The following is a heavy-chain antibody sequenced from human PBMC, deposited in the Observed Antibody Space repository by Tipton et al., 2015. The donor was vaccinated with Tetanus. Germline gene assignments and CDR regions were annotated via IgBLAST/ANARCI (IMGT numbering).Heavy chain of an antibody. D-gene: IGHD3-16*01. CDR2: ISSSSSNI. CDR3: ARGPLGPPNDCVWGSYDY. V-gene: IGHV3-48*04. Sequence: SLRLSCAASGFTFSRHCMNWVRQAPGKGLEWVSYISSSSSNIYYAESVEGRFTISRDDAKSSLSLHMNSLRGEDTAVYYCARGPLGPPNDCVWGSYDYWGQGALVTVSS. J-gene: IGHJ4*02. CDR1: GFTFSRHC.